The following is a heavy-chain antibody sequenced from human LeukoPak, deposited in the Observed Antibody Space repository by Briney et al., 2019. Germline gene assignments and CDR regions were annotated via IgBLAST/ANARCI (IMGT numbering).Heavy chain of an antibody. CDR3: ARDLQWTDAFDI. J-gene: IGHJ3*02. CDR2: ISSSGSTI. CDR1: GFTFSSYE. D-gene: IGHD6-19*01. Sequence: QPGGSLRLSCAASGFTFSSYEMNWVRQAPGKGLEWVSYISSSGSTIYYADSVEGRFTISRDNAKNSLYLQMNSLRAEDTAVYYCARDLQWTDAFDIWGQGTMVSVSS. V-gene: IGHV3-48*03.